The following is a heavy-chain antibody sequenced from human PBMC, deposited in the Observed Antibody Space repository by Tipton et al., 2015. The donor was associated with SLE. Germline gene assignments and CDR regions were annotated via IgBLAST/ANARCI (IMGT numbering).Heavy chain of an antibody. D-gene: IGHD4-17*01. CDR2: IYHSGTT. CDR3: ARRYGDYDGFDY. V-gene: IGHV4-38-2*02. CDR1: DYSITSSYY. Sequence: TLSLTCTVSDYSITSSYYWGWIRQSPGRGLEWIATIYHSGTTYYNPSLKSRVTISVDKSKNQFSLKLTSVTAADTAVYYCARRYGDYDGFDYWGQGTLVTVSS. J-gene: IGHJ4*02.